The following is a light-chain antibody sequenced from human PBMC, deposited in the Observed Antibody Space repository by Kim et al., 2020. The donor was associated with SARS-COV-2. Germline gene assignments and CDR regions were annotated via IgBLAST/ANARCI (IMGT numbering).Light chain of an antibody. CDR2: GAS. CDR3: QQHNNWPRT. J-gene: IGKJ2*01. Sequence: SVSPGERVTHSCRASQSVSTNLAWYQHKPGQAPRLLLHGASTRATGVPARFSGSGTGTEFILTISNLQSEDFAVYYCQQHNNWPRTFGRGTKLEIK. CDR1: QSVSTN. V-gene: IGKV3-15*01.